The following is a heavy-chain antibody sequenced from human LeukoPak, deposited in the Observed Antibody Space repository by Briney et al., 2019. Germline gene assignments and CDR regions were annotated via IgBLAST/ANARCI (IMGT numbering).Heavy chain of an antibody. D-gene: IGHD3-22*01. V-gene: IGHV3-20*04. Sequence: PGGSLRLSCAASGFTFDDYGMSWVRRAPGKGLQWVSSINWNGGSTGYADSVKGRFTISRDNAKNSLYLQMNSLRAEDTALYYCARIYYYDSSGSSFDYWGQGTLVTVSS. CDR2: INWNGGST. J-gene: IGHJ4*02. CDR3: ARIYYYDSSGSSFDY. CDR1: GFTFDDYG.